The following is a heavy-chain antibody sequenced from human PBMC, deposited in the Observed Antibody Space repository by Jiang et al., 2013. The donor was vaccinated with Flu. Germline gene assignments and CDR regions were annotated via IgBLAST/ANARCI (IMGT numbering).Heavy chain of an antibody. V-gene: IGHV2-5*02. CDR2: IYWDDDK. D-gene: IGHD2-15*01. CDR3: AHRIPYCSGGSCHNWFDP. J-gene: IGHJ5*02. CDR1: GFSLSTSGVG. Sequence: KPTQTLTLTCTFSGFSLSTSGVGVGWIRQPPGKALEWLALIYWDDDKRYSPSLKSRLTITKDTSKNQVVLTMTNMDPVDTATYYCAHRIPYCSGGSCHNWFDPWGQGTLVTVSS.